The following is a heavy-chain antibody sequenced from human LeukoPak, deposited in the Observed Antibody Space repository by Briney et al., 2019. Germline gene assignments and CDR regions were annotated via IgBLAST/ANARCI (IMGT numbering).Heavy chain of an antibody. CDR1: GGSISSYY. CDR2: IYYSGST. V-gene: IGHV4-59*08. CDR3: ARHKWEKYYFDY. Sequence: PSETLPLTCTVSGGSISSYYWSWIRQPPGKGLEWIGYIYYSGSTNYNPSLKSRVTTSVDTSKNQFSLKLSSVTAADTAVYYCARHKWEKYYFDYWGQGTLVTVSS. J-gene: IGHJ4*02. D-gene: IGHD1-26*01.